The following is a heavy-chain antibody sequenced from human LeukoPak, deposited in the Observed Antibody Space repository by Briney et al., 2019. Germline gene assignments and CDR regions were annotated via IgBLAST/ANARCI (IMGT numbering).Heavy chain of an antibody. Sequence: GGSLRLSCAASGFTFSSYSMNWVRQAPGKGLEWVSSISSSSSYIYYADSVKGRFTISRDNAKNSLYLQMNSLRAEDTAVYYCARGARSGSYCSWFDPWGQGTLVTVSS. D-gene: IGHD1-26*01. V-gene: IGHV3-21*01. CDR2: ISSSSSYI. J-gene: IGHJ5*02. CDR3: ARGARSGSYCSWFDP. CDR1: GFTFSSYS.